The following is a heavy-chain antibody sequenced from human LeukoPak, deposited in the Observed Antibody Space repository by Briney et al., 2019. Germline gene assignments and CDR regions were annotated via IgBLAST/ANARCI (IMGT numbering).Heavy chain of an antibody. CDR3: VSRGGASVLYYFDF. Sequence: GGSLRLSCIGSGFTFNSHSMTWVRPAPGKGPEWAASISGNGRVTSYSDSVRGRFTISRDNSRNTLYLQMNSLRADDTAVYFCVSRGGASVLYYFDFWGQGTLVTVSS. D-gene: IGHD3-10*01. V-gene: IGHV3-23*01. CDR1: GFTFNSHS. CDR2: ISGNGRVT. J-gene: IGHJ4*02.